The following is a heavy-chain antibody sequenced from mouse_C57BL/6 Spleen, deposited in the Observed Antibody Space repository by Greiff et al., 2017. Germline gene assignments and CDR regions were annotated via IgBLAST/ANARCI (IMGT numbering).Heavy chain of an antibody. J-gene: IGHJ2*01. V-gene: IGHV1-81*01. Sequence: VQLQQSGAELARPGASVKLSCKASGYTFTSYGISWVKQRTGQGLEWIGEIYPRSGNTYYNEKFKGKATLTADKSSSTAYMELRSLTSEDSAVYFCAFYDDYGAGYYFDYWGQGTTLTVSS. D-gene: IGHD2-4*01. CDR3: AFYDDYGAGYYFDY. CDR1: GYTFTSYG. CDR2: IYPRSGNT.